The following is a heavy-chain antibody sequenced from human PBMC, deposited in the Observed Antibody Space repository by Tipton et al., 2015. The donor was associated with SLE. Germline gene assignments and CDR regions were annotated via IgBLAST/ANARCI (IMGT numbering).Heavy chain of an antibody. CDR2: IYTSVST. D-gene: IGHD1-7*01. CDR3: ASQNWNYFY. J-gene: IGHJ4*02. Sequence: TLSLTCTVSGGSISSYYWSWIRQPPGKGLEWIGYIYTSVSTNYNPSLKSRVTISVDTSKKQFSLRLTSVTAADTALYYCASQNWNYFYWGQGTLVSVSS. CDR1: GGSISSYY. V-gene: IGHV4-4*08.